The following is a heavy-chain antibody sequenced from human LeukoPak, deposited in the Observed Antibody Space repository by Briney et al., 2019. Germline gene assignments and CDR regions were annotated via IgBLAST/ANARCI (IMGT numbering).Heavy chain of an antibody. CDR1: GFTLSNYA. J-gene: IGHJ4*02. D-gene: IGHD6-19*01. CDR2: ISGDGGGT. CDR3: AREAFYSSGWFSFFGY. Sequence: GGSLRLSCAASGFTLSNYAMNWVRQAPGKGLEWVSAISGDGGGTYYADSVKGQFTISRDKSKNTMYLQMNSLRAEDTAVYYCAREAFYSSGWFSFFGYWGQGTLVTVSS. V-gene: IGHV3-23*01.